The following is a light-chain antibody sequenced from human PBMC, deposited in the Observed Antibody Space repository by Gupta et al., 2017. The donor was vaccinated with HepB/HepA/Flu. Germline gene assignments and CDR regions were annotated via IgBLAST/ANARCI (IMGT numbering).Light chain of an antibody. V-gene: IGKV3-20*01. Sequence: IVLTQSPGTLSLSPGERATLSCRASQSISWNYLAWYQQRVGQAPRLLIYGASKRATGIPERFSGSGSGTHFTLTSRRLEPEDFAVYYCQHYADSLWTFGQGTKVEVK. CDR3: QHYADSLWT. CDR2: GAS. J-gene: IGKJ1*01. CDR1: QSISWNY.